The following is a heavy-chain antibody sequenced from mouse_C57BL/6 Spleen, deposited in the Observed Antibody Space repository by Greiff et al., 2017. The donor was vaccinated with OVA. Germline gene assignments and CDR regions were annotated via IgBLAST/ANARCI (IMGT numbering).Heavy chain of an antibody. D-gene: IGHD1-1*01. CDR3: VAYYYGSSYGYFDV. Sequence: EVQLQQSGAELVKPGASVKLSCTASGFNITDYYMHWVKQRTEKGLEWIGRIDTEDGETKYAPKFQGKGTITADPSSNTAYLQLSSLTSEDTAVYYCVAYYYGSSYGYFDVWGTGTTVTVSS. CDR1: GFNITDYY. CDR2: IDTEDGET. V-gene: IGHV14-2*01. J-gene: IGHJ1*03.